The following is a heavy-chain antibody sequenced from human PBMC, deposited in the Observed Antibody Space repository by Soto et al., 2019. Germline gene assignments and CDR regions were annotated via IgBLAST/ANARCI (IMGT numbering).Heavy chain of an antibody. CDR2: ISGSGGST. J-gene: IGHJ3*02. D-gene: IGHD1-26*01. V-gene: IGHV3-23*01. CDR1: GVTFISYA. Sequence: GGSVRLSCAASGVTFISYAMSWVRQAPGKGLEWVSAISGSGGSTYYADSVKGRFTISRDNSKNTLYLQMNSLRAEDTAVYYCAKDWWGATLRNDAFDIWGQGTMVTVSS. CDR3: AKDWWGATLRNDAFDI.